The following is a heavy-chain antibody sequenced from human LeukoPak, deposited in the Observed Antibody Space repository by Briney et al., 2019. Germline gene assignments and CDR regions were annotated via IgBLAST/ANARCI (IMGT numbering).Heavy chain of an antibody. V-gene: IGHV4-59*08. CDR2: IYYSGST. CDR3: ARHLRVVGYYYGMDV. D-gene: IGHD2-15*01. CDR1: GGSISSYY. J-gene: IGHJ6*02. Sequence: SETLSLTYTVSGGSISSYYWSWIRQPPGKGLEWIGYIYYSGSTNYNPSLKSRVTISVDTSKNQFSLKLSSVTAADTAVYYCARHLRVVGYYYGMDVWGQGTTVTVSS.